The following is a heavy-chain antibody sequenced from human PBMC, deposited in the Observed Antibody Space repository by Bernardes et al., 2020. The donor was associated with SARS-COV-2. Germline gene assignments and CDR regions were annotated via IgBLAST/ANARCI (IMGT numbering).Heavy chain of an antibody. CDR2: FDPEDGET. CDR1: GYTLTELS. Sequence: AAGKVSCKVSGYTLTELSMHWVRQAPGQGLEWMGGFDPEDGETIYAQKFQGRVTMTEDTSTDTAYMELSSLRSEDTAVYYCATAPPPGYCSGGSCPGWFDPWGQGTLVTGSA. D-gene: IGHD2-15*01. J-gene: IGHJ5*02. CDR3: ATAPPPGYCSGGSCPGWFDP. V-gene: IGHV1-24*01.